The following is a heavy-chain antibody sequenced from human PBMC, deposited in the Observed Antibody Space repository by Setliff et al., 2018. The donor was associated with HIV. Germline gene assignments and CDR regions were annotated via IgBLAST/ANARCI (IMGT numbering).Heavy chain of an antibody. D-gene: IGHD3-10*01. CDR1: GASISSGNYF. Sequence: SETLSLTCTVSGASISSGNYFWTWIRQPAGKGLEWIGRIDTSGSTNYNPSLKSRVTTSVDTSKNQFSLKLSSVTAADTAVYYCARVKSGSLGGYVDQWGQGTLVTVSS. CDR2: IDTSGST. J-gene: IGHJ5*02. V-gene: IGHV4-61*02. CDR3: ARVKSGSLGGYVDQ.